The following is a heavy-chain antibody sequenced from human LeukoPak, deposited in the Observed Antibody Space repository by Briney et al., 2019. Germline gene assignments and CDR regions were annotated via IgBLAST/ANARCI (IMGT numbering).Heavy chain of an antibody. CDR2: IYYSGNT. V-gene: IGHV4-39*07. D-gene: IGHD3-10*01. CDR1: GDSISSSSYY. Sequence: SETLSLTCTVSGDSISSSSYYWGWLRQPPGKGREWIGSIYYSGNTYYNPSLKSRVTMSVDTSKNQFSLKLSSVTAADTAVYYCARDGSGVLYGLDVWGQGTTVTVSS. J-gene: IGHJ6*02. CDR3: ARDGSGVLYGLDV.